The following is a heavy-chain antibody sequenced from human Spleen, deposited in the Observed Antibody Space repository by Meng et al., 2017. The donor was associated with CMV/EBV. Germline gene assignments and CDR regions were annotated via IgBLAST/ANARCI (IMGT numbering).Heavy chain of an antibody. CDR1: GYSFNNYY. J-gene: IGHJ6*02. CDR2: SKPTGGSP. Sequence: ASVKVSCKASGYSFNNYYIHWVRQAPGQGLEWMGKSKPTGGSPSFAQKFQGRIAMTRDTSTSTVYMELSSLRSEDTAIYFCANGGTYYYYGMDFWGQGTTVTVSS. D-gene: IGHD1-26*01. V-gene: IGHV1-46*02. CDR3: ANGGTYYYYGMDF.